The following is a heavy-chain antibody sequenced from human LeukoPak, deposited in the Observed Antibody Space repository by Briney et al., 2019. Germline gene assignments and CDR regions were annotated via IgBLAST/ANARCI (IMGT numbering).Heavy chain of an antibody. Sequence: GGSLRPSCAASGFTFSSYGMHWVRQAPGKGLEWVAVISYDGSNKYYADSVKGRFTISRDNSKNTLYLQMNSLRAEDTAVYYCAKLSVVVAATTQLDYWGQGTLVTVSS. CDR2: ISYDGSNK. CDR3: AKLSVVVAATTQLDY. CDR1: GFTFSSYG. D-gene: IGHD2-15*01. J-gene: IGHJ4*02. V-gene: IGHV3-30*18.